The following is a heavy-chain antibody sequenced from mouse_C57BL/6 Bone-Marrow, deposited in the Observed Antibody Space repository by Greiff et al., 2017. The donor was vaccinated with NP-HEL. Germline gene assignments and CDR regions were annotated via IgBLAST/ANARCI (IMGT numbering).Heavy chain of an antibody. CDR2: IYPGSGST. CDR3: ARSRGYDYAWFAY. CDR1: GYTFTSYW. Sequence: QVQLQQPGAELVKPGASVKMSCKASGYTFTSYWITWVKQRPGQGLEWIGDIYPGSGSTNYNEKFKSKATLTVDTSSSTAYMQLSSLTSEDSAVYYCARSRGYDYAWFAYWGQGTLVTVSA. D-gene: IGHD2-4*01. J-gene: IGHJ3*01. V-gene: IGHV1-55*01.